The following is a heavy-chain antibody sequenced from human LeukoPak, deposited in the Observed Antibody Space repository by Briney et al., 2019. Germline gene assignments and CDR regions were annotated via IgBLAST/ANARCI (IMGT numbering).Heavy chain of an antibody. J-gene: IGHJ2*01. Sequence: GGSQRLSCAASGFTFSNYGMHWIRQAPGKGLEWVAFIRYDGSNKYYTDSVKGRFTISRDNSKNTLYLQMNSLRAEDTAVYYCTKDVYGYFDLWGRGTLVTVSS. V-gene: IGHV3-30*02. CDR2: IRYDGSNK. CDR3: TKDVYGYFDL. CDR1: GFTFSNYG.